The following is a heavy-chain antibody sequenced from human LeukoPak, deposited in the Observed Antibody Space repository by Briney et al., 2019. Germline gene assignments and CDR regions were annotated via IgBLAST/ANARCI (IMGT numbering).Heavy chain of an antibody. D-gene: IGHD2-2*01. V-gene: IGHV1-18*01. J-gene: IGHJ5*02. CDR3: ARAPSYCSSTSCYFDP. Sequence: EASVKVSCKASGYTLTSYGISWVRQAPGQGLEWMGWISAYNGNTNYAQKLQGRVTMTTDTSTSTAYMELRSLRSDDTAVYYCARAPSYCSSTSCYFDPWGQGTLVTVSS. CDR2: ISAYNGNT. CDR1: GYTLTSYG.